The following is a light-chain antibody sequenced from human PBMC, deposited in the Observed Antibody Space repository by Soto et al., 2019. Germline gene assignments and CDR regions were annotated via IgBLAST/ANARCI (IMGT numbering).Light chain of an antibody. CDR2: AAS. J-gene: IGKJ1*01. Sequence: AIRMTQSPSSFSASTGDRVTITCRASQGISSYLAWYQQKPGKAPKLLIYAASTLHSGVPSRFSGSGSGTDFTLTISCLQSEDFATYYCQQYYSYPHTFGQGTKLEIK. CDR1: QGISSY. CDR3: QQYYSYPHT. V-gene: IGKV1-8*01.